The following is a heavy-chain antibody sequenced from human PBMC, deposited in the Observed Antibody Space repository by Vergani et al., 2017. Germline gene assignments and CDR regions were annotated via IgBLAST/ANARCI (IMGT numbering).Heavy chain of an antibody. D-gene: IGHD4-17*01. CDR3: ARSPGTLHSTVTTFDY. V-gene: IGHV4-61*10. CDR1: GGSVSSGSYY. Sequence: QVQLQESGPGLVKPSETLSLTCTVSGGSVSSGSYYWSWIRQPAGKGLEWIGYIYYSGSTNYNPSLKSRVTISVDTSKNQFSLKLSSVTAADTAVYYCARSPGTLHSTVTTFDYWGQGTLVTVSS. CDR2: IYYSGST. J-gene: IGHJ4*02.